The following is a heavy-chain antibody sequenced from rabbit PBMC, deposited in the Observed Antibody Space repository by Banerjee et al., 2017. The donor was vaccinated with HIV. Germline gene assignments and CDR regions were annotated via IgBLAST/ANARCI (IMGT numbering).Heavy chain of an antibody. CDR1: GFSFSSND. Sequence: QEQLEESGGDLVQPEGSLTLTCKASGFSFSSNDMSWVRQAPGKGLEWIGTITTGGSAYYANWVNGRFSISRENTQNTVSLQMHSLTAADTATYFCFRDTGGWVADFWGPGTLVTVS. V-gene: IGHV1S33*01. D-gene: IGHD4-1*01. J-gene: IGHJ4*01. CDR3: FRDTGGWVADF. CDR2: ITTGGSA.